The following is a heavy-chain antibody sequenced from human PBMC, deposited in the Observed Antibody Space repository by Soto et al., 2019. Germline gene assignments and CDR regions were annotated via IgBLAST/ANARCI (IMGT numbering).Heavy chain of an antibody. D-gene: IGHD3-9*01. Sequence: GGSLRLSCAASGFTFSGSAIHWVRQASGKGLEWVGRIRSKANSYATAYAASVKGRFTISRDDSKNTAYLQMNSLKTEDTAVYYCTSLLGEDILTGYYIGYWGQGTLVTVSS. J-gene: IGHJ4*02. CDR2: IRSKANSYAT. CDR1: GFTFSGSA. V-gene: IGHV3-73*01. CDR3: TSLLGEDILTGYYIGY.